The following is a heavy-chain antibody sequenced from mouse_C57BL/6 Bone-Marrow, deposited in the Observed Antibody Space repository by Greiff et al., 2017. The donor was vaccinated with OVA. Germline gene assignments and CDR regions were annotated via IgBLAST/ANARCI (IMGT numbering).Heavy chain of an antibody. J-gene: IGHJ1*03. CDR3: ARGRGYFDV. Sequence: VQLQQSGAELVRPGTSVKVSCKASGYAFTNYLIEWVKQRPGQGLEWIGVINPGSGGTNYNEKFKGKATLTADKSSSTAYMQLSSLTSEDSAVYFCARGRGYFDVWGTGTTVTVSS. CDR2: INPGSGGT. V-gene: IGHV1-54*01. CDR1: GYAFTNYL.